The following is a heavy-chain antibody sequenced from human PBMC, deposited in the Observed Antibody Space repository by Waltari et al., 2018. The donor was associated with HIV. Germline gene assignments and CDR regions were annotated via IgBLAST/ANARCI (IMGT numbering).Heavy chain of an antibody. CDR3: VAGDWGGSDDFDS. J-gene: IGHJ4*02. CDR2: IESDGSGR. CDR1: GFIFSRYW. D-gene: IGHD7-27*01. V-gene: IGHV3-7*01. Sequence: EVQLVESGGGLVEPGGSLRLSCAASGFIFSRYWMSWVRQAPGKGLEWVANIESDGSGRHYGGSVRGRFTISRDNAKNSLYLQMNDLGVDDTALYYCVAGDWGGSDDFDSWGQGTLVTVSS.